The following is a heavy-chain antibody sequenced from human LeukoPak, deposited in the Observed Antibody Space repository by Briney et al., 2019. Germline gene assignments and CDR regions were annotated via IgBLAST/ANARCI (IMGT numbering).Heavy chain of an antibody. J-gene: IGHJ6*02. CDR2: ISNSGTT. V-gene: IGHV4-31*03. Sequence: SETLSLTCTVSGGSISSGGYYWTWIRQHPGQGLEWAGYISNSGTTYYNPSLKSRVAISADTSENQFSLRLSSVTAADTAVYYCVLDTPPLGMDVWGQGTTVTVSS. D-gene: IGHD3/OR15-3a*01. CDR1: GGSISSGGYY. CDR3: VLDTPPLGMDV.